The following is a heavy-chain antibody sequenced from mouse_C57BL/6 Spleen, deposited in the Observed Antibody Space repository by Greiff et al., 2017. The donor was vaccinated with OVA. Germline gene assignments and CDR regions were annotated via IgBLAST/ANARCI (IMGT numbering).Heavy chain of an antibody. CDR1: GFTFSDYG. J-gene: IGHJ2*01. CDR2: ISSGSSTI. Sequence: EVKLQESGGGLVKPGGSLKLSCAASGFTFSDYGMHWVRQAPEKGLEWVAYISSGSSTIYYADTVQGRFTISRDNAKNTLFLQMTSLRSEDTAMYYCARVSTGVARRDYWGQGTTLTVSS. CDR3: ARVSTGVARRDY. D-gene: IGHD1-1*01. V-gene: IGHV5-17*01.